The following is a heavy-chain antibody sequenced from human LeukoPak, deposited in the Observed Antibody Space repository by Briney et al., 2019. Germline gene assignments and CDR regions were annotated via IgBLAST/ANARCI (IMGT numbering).Heavy chain of an antibody. J-gene: IGHJ4*02. D-gene: IGHD3-16*01. CDR2: ISYDGSNK. V-gene: IGHV3-30*18. Sequence: QSGGSLRLSCAASGFTFSSYGMHWVRQAPGKGLEWVAVISYDGSNKYYADSVKGRFTISRDNSKNTLYLQMNSLRAEDTAVYYRAKDRRDYVWGRFYYFDYWGQGTLVTVSS. CDR3: AKDRRDYVWGRFYYFDY. CDR1: GFTFSSYG.